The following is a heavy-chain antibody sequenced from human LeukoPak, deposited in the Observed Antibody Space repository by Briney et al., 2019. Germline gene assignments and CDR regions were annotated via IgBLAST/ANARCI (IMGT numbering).Heavy chain of an antibody. J-gene: IGHJ2*01. Sequence: PSETLSLTCAVSGYSISSGYYWGWIRQPPGKGLEWIGSIYHSGSTYYNPSLKSRVTMSVDTSKNQFSLKLSSVTAADTAVYYCARTNWYFGLWGRGTLVTVSS. V-gene: IGHV4-38-2*01. CDR3: ARTNWYFGL. CDR1: GYSISSGYY. CDR2: IYHSGST.